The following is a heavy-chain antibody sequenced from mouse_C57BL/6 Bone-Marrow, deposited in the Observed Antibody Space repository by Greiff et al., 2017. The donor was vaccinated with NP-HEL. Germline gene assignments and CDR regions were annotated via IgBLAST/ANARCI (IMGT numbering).Heavy chain of an antibody. D-gene: IGHD1-1*01. Sequence: VQLKQSGPELVKPGASVKIPCKASGYTFTDYNMDWVKQSHGKSLEWIGDINPNNGGTIYNQKFKGKATLTVDKSSSTAYMELRSLTSEDTAVYYCARSTVVLYYYAMDYWGQGTSVTVSS. CDR3: ARSTVVLYYYAMDY. V-gene: IGHV1-18*01. CDR2: INPNNGGT. CDR1: GYTFTDYN. J-gene: IGHJ4*01.